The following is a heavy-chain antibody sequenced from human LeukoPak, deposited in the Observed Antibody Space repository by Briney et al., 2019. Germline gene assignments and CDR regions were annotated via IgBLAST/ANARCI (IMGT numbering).Heavy chain of an antibody. CDR3: ARDSSSWDYYYYYIDV. J-gene: IGHJ6*03. CDR2: VSAYNGNT. CDR1: GYTFTSYG. Sequence: VASVKVSCKASGYTFTSYGISWVRQAPGQGLEWMGWVSAYNGNTNYAQKLQGRVTMTTDTSTSTAYMELRSLRSDDTAVYYCARDSSSWDYYYYYIDVWGKGTTVTVSS. V-gene: IGHV1-18*01. D-gene: IGHD6-13*01.